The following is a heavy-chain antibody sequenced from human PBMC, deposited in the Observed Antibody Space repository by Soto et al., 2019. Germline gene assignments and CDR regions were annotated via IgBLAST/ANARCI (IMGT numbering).Heavy chain of an antibody. CDR1: GFTFSNYL. Sequence: SLRLSCSTSGFTFSNYLIHWVRQAPGEGLVWVSLINPDATTINYADSVKGRFTVSRDNAKNTLYLQMNSLRAENTAVYYCATAGSYRFDHWGQGTLVTVSS. D-gene: IGHD3-10*01. J-gene: IGHJ4*02. CDR2: INPDATTI. V-gene: IGHV3-74*01. CDR3: ATAGSYRFDH.